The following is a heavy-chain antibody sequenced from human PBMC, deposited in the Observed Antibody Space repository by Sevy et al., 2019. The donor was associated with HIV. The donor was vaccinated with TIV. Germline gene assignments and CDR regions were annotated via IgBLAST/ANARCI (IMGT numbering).Heavy chain of an antibody. V-gene: IGHV3-9*01. Sequence: SLKISCVASGFPFNDHALHWVRQVPGKGLEWVSGISWNSRNVGYADSVKGRFTISRDNANHFLYLEMNSLRPEDTAFYYCAKDINRGCDGINCYPYYYYFYGLDVWGQGTTVTVSS. CDR3: AKDINRGCDGINCYPYYYYFYGLDV. D-gene: IGHD2-21*01. J-gene: IGHJ6*02. CDR1: GFPFNDHA. CDR2: ISWNSRNV.